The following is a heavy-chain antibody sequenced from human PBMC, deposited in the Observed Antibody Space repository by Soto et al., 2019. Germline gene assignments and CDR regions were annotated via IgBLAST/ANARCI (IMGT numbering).Heavy chain of an antibody. CDR3: ARDTGGETYHLDS. CDR1: GGSINNYY. V-gene: IGHV4-59*01. CDR2: VYYSGST. D-gene: IGHD2-2*01. Sequence: QVQLQESGPGLVKPSETLSLTCSVSGGSINNYYWSWIRQPPGKGLEWIGNVYYSGSTNYNPSLHRRVXXSXDXXKNQFSLKVRSVTAADTAVYYCARDTGGETYHLDSWGQGTLVIVSS. J-gene: IGHJ4*02.